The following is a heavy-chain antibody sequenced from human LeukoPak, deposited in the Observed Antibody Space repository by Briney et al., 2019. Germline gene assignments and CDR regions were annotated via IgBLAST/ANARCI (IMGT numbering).Heavy chain of an antibody. CDR2: INHSGST. Sequence: SETLSLTCAVYGGSFSGYYWSWIRQPPGKGLEWIGEINHSGSTNYNPSLKSRVTISVDTSKNQFSLKLSSVTAADTAVYYCARRVVAGFYYYSYYMDVWGKGTTVTISS. CDR1: GGSFSGYY. J-gene: IGHJ6*03. V-gene: IGHV4-34*01. D-gene: IGHD6-19*01. CDR3: ARRVVAGFYYYSYYMDV.